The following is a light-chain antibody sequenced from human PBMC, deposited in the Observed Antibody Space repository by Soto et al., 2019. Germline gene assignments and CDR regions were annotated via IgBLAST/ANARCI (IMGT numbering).Light chain of an antibody. CDR3: QQYGSATLT. CDR1: QSVRSHF. V-gene: IGKV3-20*01. Sequence: PGERVTIDCRASQSVRSHFLAGSQQNPGQAPRLLIYDASSRATVIPDRISGSGSGTDFTLTISRLEPEDLAVYYCQQYGSATLTFAPGTKVDIK. J-gene: IGKJ3*01. CDR2: DAS.